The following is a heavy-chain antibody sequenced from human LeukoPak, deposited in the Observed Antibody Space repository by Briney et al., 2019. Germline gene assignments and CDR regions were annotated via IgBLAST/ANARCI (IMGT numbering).Heavy chain of an antibody. CDR3: ASAVAGTDYYYGMDG. D-gene: IGHD6-19*01. CDR1: GFTFSSYS. CDR2: ISSSSSYI. J-gene: IGHJ6*02. Sequence: PGGSLRLSCAASGFTFSSYSMNWVRQAPGKGLEWVSSISSSSSYIYYADSVKGRFTISRDNAKNSLYLQMNSLRAEDTAVYYCASAVAGTDYYYGMDGWGQGTTVTVSS. V-gene: IGHV3-21*01.